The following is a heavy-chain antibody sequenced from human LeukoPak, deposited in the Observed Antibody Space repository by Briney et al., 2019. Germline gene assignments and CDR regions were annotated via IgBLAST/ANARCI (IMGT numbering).Heavy chain of an antibody. Sequence: GASVTVSPTASGYTFTSYGISWVRQAPAQGLEWMGWISAYNGNTNYAQKLQGRVTMTTDTSTSTAYMELRSLRSDDTAVYYCARGYCSGGSCYYFDYWGQGTLVTVSS. V-gene: IGHV1-18*01. CDR3: ARGYCSGGSCYYFDY. J-gene: IGHJ4*02. D-gene: IGHD2-15*01. CDR2: ISAYNGNT. CDR1: GYTFTSYG.